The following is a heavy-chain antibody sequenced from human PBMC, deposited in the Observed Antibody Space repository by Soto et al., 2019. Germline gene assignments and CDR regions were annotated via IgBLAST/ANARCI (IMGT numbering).Heavy chain of an antibody. V-gene: IGHV3-23*01. J-gene: IGHJ3*01. CDR2: ISPNGDST. CDR3: AKVRLTDYLRYAPHL. Sequence: EVQLLESGGGLVQPGGSLRLACAASGFTFNNYAMNWVRQAPGRGLEWVSIISPNGDSTYYADSVKGRFTISRDNSQNTVSLQMNSLGAEDTAIYFCAKVRLTDYLRYAPHLWGQGTLVTVSS. CDR1: GFTFNNYA. D-gene: IGHD2-8*01.